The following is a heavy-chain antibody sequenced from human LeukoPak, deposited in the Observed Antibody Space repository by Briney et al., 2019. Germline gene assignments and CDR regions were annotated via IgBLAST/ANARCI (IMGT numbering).Heavy chain of an antibody. CDR1: GGSISSSNW. D-gene: IGHD5-24*01. V-gene: IGHV4-4*02. CDR3: ARGDNYVFDV. CDR2: ISHDGST. Sequence: SETLSLTCVVSGGSISSSNWWSWVRQPPEKGLEWIGEISHDGSTNYNPSLKSRVTTSVDKSNNHFSLKLTSVTAADTAMYYCARGDNYVFDVWGRGTLVSVSS. J-gene: IGHJ2*01.